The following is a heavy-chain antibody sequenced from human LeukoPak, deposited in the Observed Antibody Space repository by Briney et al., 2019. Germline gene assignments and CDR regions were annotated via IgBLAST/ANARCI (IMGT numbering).Heavy chain of an antibody. J-gene: IGHJ4*02. CDR1: GFTFSSYG. CDR2: IWYDGSNK. D-gene: IGHD3-22*01. V-gene: IGHV3-33*01. CDR3: ARASYDSSGYYYPFDY. Sequence: GGSLRLSCAASGFTFSSYGMHWVRQAPGKGLEWVAVIWYDGSNKYYADSVKGRFTISRDNSKNTLYLQMNSLRAEDTAVYYCARASYDSSGYYYPFDYWGQGTLVTVSS.